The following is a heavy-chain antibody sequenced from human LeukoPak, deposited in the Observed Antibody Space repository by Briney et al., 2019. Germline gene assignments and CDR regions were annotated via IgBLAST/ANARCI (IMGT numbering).Heavy chain of an antibody. CDR3: ARDLSRRWLSTRPLNWFDP. D-gene: IGHD3-22*01. CDR1: GFTFSSYS. Sequence: PGGSLRLSCAASGFTFSSYSMNWVRQAPGKGLEWVSSISSSSSYIYYADSVKGRFTVSRDNAKNSLYLQMNSLRAEDTAVYYCARDLSRRWLSTRPLNWFDPWGQRTLVTVSS. J-gene: IGHJ5*02. CDR2: ISSSSSYI. V-gene: IGHV3-21*01.